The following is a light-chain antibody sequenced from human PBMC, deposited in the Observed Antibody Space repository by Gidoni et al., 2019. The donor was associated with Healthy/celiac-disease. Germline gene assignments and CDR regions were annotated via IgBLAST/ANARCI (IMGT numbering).Light chain of an antibody. V-gene: IGKV1-39*01. CDR1: QSISSY. J-gene: IGKJ1*01. Sequence: DIQMTQSPSSLSASVGDRVTITCRATQSISSYLNWYQQKPGKAPKLLIYAASSLQSGVPSRFSGRGSGTDFTLTISSLQPEDFATYYCQQSYSTPRTFGQGTKVEFK. CDR2: AAS. CDR3: QQSYSTPRT.